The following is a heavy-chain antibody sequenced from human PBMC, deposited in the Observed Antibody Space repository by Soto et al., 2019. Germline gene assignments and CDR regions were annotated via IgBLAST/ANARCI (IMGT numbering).Heavy chain of an antibody. CDR1: GFTFTNFW. CDR3: ARRGYIYGNYDAFDI. D-gene: IGHD5-18*01. Sequence: PGGSLRLSCAVSGFTFTNFWMSWVRQAPGKGLEWVANIKEDGSEKYYVDSVKGRFTISRDNAKNSLYLQMNSLRAEDTAVYYCARRGYIYGNYDAFDIWGQGTMVTVSS. J-gene: IGHJ3*02. CDR2: IKEDGSEK. V-gene: IGHV3-7*03.